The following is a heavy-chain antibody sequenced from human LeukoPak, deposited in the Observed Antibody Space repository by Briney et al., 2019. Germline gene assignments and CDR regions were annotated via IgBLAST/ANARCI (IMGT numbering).Heavy chain of an antibody. J-gene: IGHJ6*03. Sequence: SETLSLTCTVSGGSISSYYWSWIRQPAGKGLEWIGRIYTSGSTNYNPSLKSRVTMSVDTSKNQFSLKLSSVTAADTAVYHCARVSGSSNPYYYYYMDVWGKGTTVTVSS. CDR1: GGSISSYY. CDR3: ARVSGSSNPYYYYYMDV. V-gene: IGHV4-4*07. D-gene: IGHD6-19*01. CDR2: IYTSGST.